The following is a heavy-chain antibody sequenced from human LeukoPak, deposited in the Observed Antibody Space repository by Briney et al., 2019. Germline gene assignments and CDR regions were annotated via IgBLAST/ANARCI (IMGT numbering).Heavy chain of an antibody. CDR3: ATSVSYGSGVTNWFDP. J-gene: IGHJ5*02. Sequence: SETLSLTCTVSGGSVSSGSYYWSWIRQPLGKGLEWIGYIYYSGSTNYNPSLKSRVTISVDTSKNQSSLKLSSVTAADTAVYYCATSVSYGSGVTNWFDPWGQGTLVTVSS. CDR2: IYYSGST. D-gene: IGHD3-10*01. CDR1: GGSVSSGSYY. V-gene: IGHV4-61*01.